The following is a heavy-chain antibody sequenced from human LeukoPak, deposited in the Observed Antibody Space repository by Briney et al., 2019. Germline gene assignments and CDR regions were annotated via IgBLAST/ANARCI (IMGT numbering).Heavy chain of an antibody. CDR2: IKQDASEI. Sequence: GGSLRLSCAASGVPISGYWMSWVRQAPGKGLEWVANIKQDASEIYYVASVRGRFTISRDNAKNSVFLQMNSLRAEDAAVYYCATDGGPFDNWGQGILVTVSS. CDR1: GVPISGYW. V-gene: IGHV3-7*01. J-gene: IGHJ4*02. CDR3: ATDGGPFDN. D-gene: IGHD3-10*01.